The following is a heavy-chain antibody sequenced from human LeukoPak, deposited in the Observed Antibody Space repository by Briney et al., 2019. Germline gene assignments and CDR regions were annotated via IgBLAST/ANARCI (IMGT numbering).Heavy chain of an antibody. CDR1: GGSISSGDYY. V-gene: IGHV4-30-4*08. J-gene: IGHJ4*02. CDR3: ARGGLYSSWYN. CDR2: SYYSGST. D-gene: IGHD6-13*01. Sequence: SETLSLTCTVSGGSISSGDYYWSWIRQPPGKGLEWIGYSYYSGSTYYNPSLKSRVTISVDTSKNQFSLKLSSVTAADTAVYYCARGGLYSSWYNWGQGTLVTVSS.